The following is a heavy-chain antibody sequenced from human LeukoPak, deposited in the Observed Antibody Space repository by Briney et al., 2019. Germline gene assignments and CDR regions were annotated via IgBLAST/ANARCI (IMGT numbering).Heavy chain of an antibody. CDR2: IYYSGST. J-gene: IGHJ6*02. V-gene: IGHV4-39*01. CDR3: ARQGWASYYYYGVDV. Sequence: SETLSLTCTVSGGSISSYYWGWIRQPPGKGLEWIGSIYYSGSTYYNSSLKSRVTISIDTSKNQFSLKLSSVTAADTAVYYCARQGWASYYYYGVDVWGQGTTVTVSS. D-gene: IGHD6-19*01. CDR1: GGSISSYY.